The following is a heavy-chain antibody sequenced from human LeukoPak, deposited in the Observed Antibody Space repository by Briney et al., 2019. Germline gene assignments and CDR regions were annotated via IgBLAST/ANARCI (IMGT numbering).Heavy chain of an antibody. D-gene: IGHD3-10*01. CDR1: GFTVSSNY. V-gene: IGHV3-53*01. J-gene: IGHJ6*02. Sequence: PGGSLRLSCAASGFTVSSNYMSWVRQAPGKGLEWVSVIYSGGSTYYADSVKGRFTISRDNSKNTLCLQMNSLRAEDTAVYYCATTGGVGSNPYYYYYGMDVWGQGTTVTVSS. CDR3: ATTGGVGSNPYYYYYGMDV. CDR2: IYSGGST.